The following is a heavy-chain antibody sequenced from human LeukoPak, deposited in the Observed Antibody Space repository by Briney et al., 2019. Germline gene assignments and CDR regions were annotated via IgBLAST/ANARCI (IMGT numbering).Heavy chain of an antibody. V-gene: IGHV4-59*01. D-gene: IGHD3-10*01. CDR1: GGSFSGYY. CDR2: IYYSGST. CDR3: ARARRYYGSGTQFDP. Sequence: SETLSLTCAVYGGSFSGYYWSWIRQPPGKGLEWIGYIYYSGSTNYNPSLKSRVTISVDTSKNQFSLKLSSVTAADTAVYYCARARRYYGSGTQFDPWGQGTLVTVSS. J-gene: IGHJ5*02.